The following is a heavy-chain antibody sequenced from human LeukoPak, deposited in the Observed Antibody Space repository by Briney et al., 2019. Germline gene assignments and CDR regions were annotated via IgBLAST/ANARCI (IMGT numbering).Heavy chain of an antibody. CDR3: ARRGSTRYYFDY. CDR1: GGSISSYY. J-gene: IGHJ4*02. Sequence: SETLSLTCTVSGGSISSYYWSWIRQPPGKGLEWIGYIYYSGSTNYNPSLKSRVTISVDTSKNQFSLKLSSVTAADTAVYYCARRGSTRYYFDYWRQGTLVTVSS. V-gene: IGHV4-59*08. D-gene: IGHD2/OR15-2a*01. CDR2: IYYSGST.